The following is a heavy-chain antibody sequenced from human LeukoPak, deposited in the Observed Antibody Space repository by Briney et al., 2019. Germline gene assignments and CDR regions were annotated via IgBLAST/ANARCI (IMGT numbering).Heavy chain of an antibody. D-gene: IGHD3-10*01. Sequence: GGSLRLSCVASGFTFRNYGMHWVRQAPGKGLEWVAVICYDGDNKDYTDSVRGRFTISRDNSKNTLHLQMNSLSAEDTAVYYCARNFQNYYGSGSCYSDLDHWGQGTLVTVSS. J-gene: IGHJ4*02. CDR2: ICYDGDNK. CDR1: GFTFRNYG. CDR3: ARNFQNYYGSGSCYSDLDH. V-gene: IGHV3-33*01.